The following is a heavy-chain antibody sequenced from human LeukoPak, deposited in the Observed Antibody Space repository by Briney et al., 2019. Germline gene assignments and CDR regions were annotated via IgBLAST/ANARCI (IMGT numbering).Heavy chain of an antibody. CDR1: SGSISSTGYC. V-gene: IGHV4-39*02. D-gene: IGHD3-22*01. CDR3: AKDGVRYFDSSGLYAFDF. Sequence: SETLSLTGAVSSGSISSTGYCWAWIRQPPGKGLERNGTIYYTGSTYHNTSLKSRITMSVDTSRNQFSLKLSSVDAAVTAVYYCAKDGVRYFDSSGLYAFDFWGQGTTVTVSS. CDR2: IYYTGST. J-gene: IGHJ3*01.